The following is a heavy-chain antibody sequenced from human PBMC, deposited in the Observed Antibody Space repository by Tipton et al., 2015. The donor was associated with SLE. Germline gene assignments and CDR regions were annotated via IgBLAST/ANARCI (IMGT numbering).Heavy chain of an antibody. V-gene: IGHV4-39*01. CDR3: ARRGRGGYDYYFDY. CDR1: GGSISSSSYY. D-gene: IGHD5-12*01. Sequence: LRLSCTVSGGSISSSSYYWGWIRQPPGKGLEWIGSIYYSGSTYYNPSLKSRVTISVDTSKNQFSLKLSSVTAADTAVYYCARRGRGGYDYYFDYWGQGTLVTVSS. J-gene: IGHJ4*02. CDR2: IYYSGST.